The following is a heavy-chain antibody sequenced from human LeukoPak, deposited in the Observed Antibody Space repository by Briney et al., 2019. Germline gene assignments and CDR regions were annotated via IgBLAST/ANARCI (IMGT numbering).Heavy chain of an antibody. Sequence: ASVKVSCKASGYTFITYYMHWVRQAPGQGLEWVGQINPDGGNTRYAQRFHGRVILSTDMSTSTVYMELRSLRSDDTAVYYCASNSADDAFDIWGQGTMVTVSS. V-gene: IGHV1-46*01. D-gene: IGHD3-10*01. CDR3: ASNSADDAFDI. J-gene: IGHJ3*02. CDR1: GYTFITYY. CDR2: INPDGGNT.